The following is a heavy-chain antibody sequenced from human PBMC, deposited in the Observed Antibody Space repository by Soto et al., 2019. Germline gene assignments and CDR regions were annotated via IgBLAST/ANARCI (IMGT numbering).Heavy chain of an antibody. D-gene: IGHD2-15*01. V-gene: IGHV1-69*12. J-gene: IGHJ4*02. Sequence: QVQLVQSGAEVKKPGSSVKVSCKASGGTFSSYAISWVRQAPGQGLEWMGGIIPIFGTANYAQKFQGRVTSTADESTSTAYMELSSLRSEDTAVYYCARDRGNCSGGSCYEPSPIDYWGQGTLVTVSS. CDR1: GGTFSSYA. CDR2: IIPIFGTA. CDR3: ARDRGNCSGGSCYEPSPIDY.